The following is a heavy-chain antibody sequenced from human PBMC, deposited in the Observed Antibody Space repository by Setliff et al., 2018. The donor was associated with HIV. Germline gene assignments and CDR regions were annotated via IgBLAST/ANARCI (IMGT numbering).Heavy chain of an antibody. CDR1: GYTFTGYY. J-gene: IGHJ4*02. Sequence: GASVKVSCKASGYTFTGYYMHWVRQAPGQGLEWMGWINPNSGGTNYAQKFQGRVTMTRDTAISTAYMELSRLRSDDTAVYYCARNSSGYIFFPGLPDYWGQGTLGTVSS. CDR3: ARNSSGYIFFPGLPDY. D-gene: IGHD3-22*01. V-gene: IGHV1-2*02. CDR2: INPNSGGT.